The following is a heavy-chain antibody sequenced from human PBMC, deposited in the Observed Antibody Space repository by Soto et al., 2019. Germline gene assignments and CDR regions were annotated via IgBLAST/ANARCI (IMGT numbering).Heavy chain of an antibody. J-gene: IGHJ4*02. CDR3: STDIGGVGVGLGSSRLDL. D-gene: IGHD3-16*01. CDR2: IKSESDGGTT. Sequence: GGSLRLSCAASGFTFSNAWMTWVRQAPGKGLEWVGRIKSESDGGTTEYAAPVRGRFTISRDDSKNMLYLQIHSLKTEDTAVYYCSTDIGGVGVGLGSSRLDLWGRGTLVTVSS. V-gene: IGHV3-15*01. CDR1: GFTFSNAW.